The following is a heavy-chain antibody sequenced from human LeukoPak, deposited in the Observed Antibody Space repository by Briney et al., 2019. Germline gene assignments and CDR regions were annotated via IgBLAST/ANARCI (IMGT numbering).Heavy chain of an antibody. V-gene: IGHV3-13*01. CDR1: GFSFSSYD. Sequence: GWSLSLSCAASGFSFSSYDMRWVRQAPGKGLEWVSAICTAGDTYYPGSVKGRFTISRENAKNSLYLQMNSLRAGDTAVYYCARGRYDSSGYWRYYYYYMDVWGKGTTVTISS. D-gene: IGHD3-22*01. CDR2: ICTAGDT. J-gene: IGHJ6*03. CDR3: ARGRYDSSGYWRYYYYYMDV.